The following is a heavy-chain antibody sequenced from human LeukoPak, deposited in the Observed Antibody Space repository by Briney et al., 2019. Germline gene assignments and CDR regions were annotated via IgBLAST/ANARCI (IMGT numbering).Heavy chain of an antibody. D-gene: IGHD2-2*02. Sequence: PGGSLRLSCAASGFKFYAFWMSWVRQTPGKGLEWVGLIKSKTDSGTTDYSAPVKGRFTISRDDSQNTLFLQMDSLTTEDTATYYCAIVSDCSGTTCYTAYSYYYYMDVWGRGTTVTVSS. CDR2: IKSKTDSGTT. V-gene: IGHV3-15*01. J-gene: IGHJ6*03. CDR3: AIVSDCSGTTCYTAYSYYYYMDV. CDR1: GFKFYAFW.